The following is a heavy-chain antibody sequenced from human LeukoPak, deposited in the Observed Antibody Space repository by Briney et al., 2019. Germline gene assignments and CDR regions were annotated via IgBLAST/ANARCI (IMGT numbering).Heavy chain of an antibody. CDR3: ARAAAAAGTNYYYYGMDV. D-gene: IGHD6-13*01. Sequence: GGSLRLSCAASGFTFTTYSMNWVRQAPGKGLEWVSSISSSSSYIYYADSVKGRFTISRDNAKNSLYLQMNSLRAEDTAMYYRARAAAAAGTNYYYYGMDVWGQGTTVTVSS. CDR1: GFTFTTYS. V-gene: IGHV3-21*01. CDR2: ISSSSSYI. J-gene: IGHJ6*02.